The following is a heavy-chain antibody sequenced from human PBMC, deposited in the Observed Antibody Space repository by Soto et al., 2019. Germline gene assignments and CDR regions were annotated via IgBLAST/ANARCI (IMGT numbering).Heavy chain of an antibody. CDR3: ARLGSTSPRLGGSNYVMDV. V-gene: IGHV5-51*01. Sequence: PGESLKISCKGSGYSFTSYWIGWVRQMPGKGLEWMGIIYPGDSDTRYSPSFQGQVTISADKSISTAYLQWSSLKASDTAMYYCARLGSTSPRLGGSNYVMDVWGQGTTVTVSS. J-gene: IGHJ6*02. D-gene: IGHD2-2*01. CDR2: IYPGDSDT. CDR1: GYSFTSYW.